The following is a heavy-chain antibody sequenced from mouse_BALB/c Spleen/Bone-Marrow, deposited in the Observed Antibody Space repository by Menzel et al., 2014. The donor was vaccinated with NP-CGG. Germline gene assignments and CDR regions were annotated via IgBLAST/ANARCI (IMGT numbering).Heavy chain of an antibody. CDR1: GFTFSSFG. J-gene: IGHJ1*01. CDR3: ARGGNWDDFDV. D-gene: IGHD4-1*01. V-gene: IGHV5-17*02. Sequence: DVQLVESGGGLVQPGGSRKLSCAASGFTFSSFGMHWVRQAPEKGLEWVAYISSGSTVIFYADTVKGRFTISRDNPKNTLFLQMTSLRSEDTAMYYCARGGNWDDFDVWGAGTTVTVSS. CDR2: ISSGSTVI.